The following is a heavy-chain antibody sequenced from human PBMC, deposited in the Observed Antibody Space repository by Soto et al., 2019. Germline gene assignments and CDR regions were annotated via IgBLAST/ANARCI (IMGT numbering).Heavy chain of an antibody. J-gene: IGHJ4*02. D-gene: IGHD4-17*01. CDR2: LYYSGST. Sequence: SETLSLTCNVSGGSIGTRNYYWAWIRQPPGKGLEWIGSLYYSGSTYYNPSLKSRVTISVDTSKNQFSLKLSSVTAADTAVYYCARRYGPGFDYWGQGTLVTVSS. V-gene: IGHV4-39*01. CDR3: ARRYGPGFDY. CDR1: GGSIGTRNYY.